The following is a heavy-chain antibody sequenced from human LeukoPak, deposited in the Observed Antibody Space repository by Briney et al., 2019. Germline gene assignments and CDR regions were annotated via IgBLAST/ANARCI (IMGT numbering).Heavy chain of an antibody. D-gene: IGHD5-24*01. CDR2: FSGSGDST. CDR1: GFTFSSYA. CDR3: AKAGSLATPTPYYFDH. J-gene: IGHJ4*02. Sequence: GGSLRLSCVASGFTFSSYAMSWVRQAPGKGLEWVSAFSGSGDSTYYADSVTGRFTISRDNSKNMLYLQMNSLRAEDTAVYYCAKAGSLATPTPYYFDHWGQGTLVTVSS. V-gene: IGHV3-23*01.